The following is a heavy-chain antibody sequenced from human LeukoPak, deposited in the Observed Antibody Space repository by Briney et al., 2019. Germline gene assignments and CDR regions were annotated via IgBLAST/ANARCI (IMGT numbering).Heavy chain of an antibody. CDR2: IYPGDSDT. D-gene: IGHD6-13*01. J-gene: IGHJ6*02. V-gene: IGHV5-51*01. CDR3: ASIVVAAAGRGYYYYGMDV. CDR1: GYSFASFW. Sequence: GESLKISCKGSGYSFASFWIGWVRQMPGKGLEWMGIIYPGDSDTRYSPSFQGQVTISADKSISTTYVQWSSLKASDTAIYYCASIVVAAAGRGYYYYGMDVWGQGTTVTVSS.